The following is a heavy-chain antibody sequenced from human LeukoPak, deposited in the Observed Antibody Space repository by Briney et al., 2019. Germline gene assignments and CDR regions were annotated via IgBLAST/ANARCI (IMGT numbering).Heavy chain of an antibody. V-gene: IGHV5-51*01. J-gene: IGHJ4*02. CDR3: ARHSAGSNSNFGY. CDR2: IYPDDSDT. D-gene: IGHD6-13*01. CDR1: GYSFTNYW. Sequence: GASLKISCKGSGYSFTNYWIGWVRQMPGKGLEWMGIIYPDDSDTAYSPSFQGQVTISADKSINTAYLQWGSLKASDTAMYYCARHSAGSNSNFGYWGQGTPVTVSS.